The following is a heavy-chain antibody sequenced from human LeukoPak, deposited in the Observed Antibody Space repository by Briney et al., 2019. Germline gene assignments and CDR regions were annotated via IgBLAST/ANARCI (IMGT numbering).Heavy chain of an antibody. J-gene: IGHJ4*02. CDR1: GGSISSYY. CDR3: ARGTKSRTDY. Sequence: SETLSLTCTVSGGSISSYYWGWIRQPPGKGLEWIGEINHSGSTNYNPSLKSRVTISVDTSKNQFSLKLSPVTAADTAVYYCARGTKSRTDYWGQGTLVTVSS. CDR2: INHSGST. V-gene: IGHV4-34*01.